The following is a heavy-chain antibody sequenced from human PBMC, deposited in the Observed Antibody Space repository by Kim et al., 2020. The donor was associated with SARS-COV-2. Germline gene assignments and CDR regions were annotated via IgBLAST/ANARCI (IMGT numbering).Heavy chain of an antibody. CDR2: IIPIFGTA. J-gene: IGHJ4*02. CDR1: GGTFSSYA. D-gene: IGHD6-6*01. V-gene: IGHV1-69*13. CDR3: ARALLIEYSSSSCFDY. Sequence: SVKVSCKASGGTFSSYAISWVRQAPGQGLEWMGGIIPIFGTANYAQKFQGRVTITADESTSTAYMELSSLRSEDTAVYYCARALLIEYSSSSCFDYWGQGTLVTVSS.